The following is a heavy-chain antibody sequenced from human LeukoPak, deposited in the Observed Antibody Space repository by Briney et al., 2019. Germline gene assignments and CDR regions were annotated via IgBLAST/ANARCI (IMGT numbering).Heavy chain of an antibody. CDR1: GFTFSSYA. D-gene: IGHD6-6*01. J-gene: IGHJ4*02. CDR2: ISGSGGST. CDR3: AKVEKVSSSCLDY. Sequence: GGSLRLSCAASGFTFSSYAMSWVRQAPGKGLEWVSAISGSGGSTYYADSVKGRFTISRDNSKNTLYLQVNSLRAEDTAVYYCAKVEKVSSSCLDYWGQGTLVTVSS. V-gene: IGHV3-23*01.